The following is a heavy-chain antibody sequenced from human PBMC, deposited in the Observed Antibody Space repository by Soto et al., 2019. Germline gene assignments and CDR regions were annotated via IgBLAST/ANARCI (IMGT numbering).Heavy chain of an antibody. Sequence: QVQLVQSGAEVKKPGSSVKVSCKASGGTFSSYAISWVRQAPGQGLEWMGGIIPIFGTANYAQKFQGRVTITADESTSTAYMELSSLRSEDTAVYYCAREAGIEVVPAAIRDNWFDPWGQGTLVTVSS. CDR2: IIPIFGTA. CDR1: GGTFSSYA. D-gene: IGHD2-2*02. V-gene: IGHV1-69*01. J-gene: IGHJ5*02. CDR3: AREAGIEVVPAAIRDNWFDP.